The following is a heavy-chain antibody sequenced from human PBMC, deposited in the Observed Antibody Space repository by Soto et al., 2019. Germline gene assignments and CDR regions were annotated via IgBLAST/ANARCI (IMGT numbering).Heavy chain of an antibody. Sequence: GASVKVSCKASGYTFTGYYMHWVRQAPGQGLEWMGWINPNSGGTNYAQKFQGRVTMTRDTSISTAYMELGRLRSDDTAVYYCARVLGYCSSTSCFGSFRYWGQGTLVTVSS. CDR2: INPNSGGT. CDR1: GYTFTGYY. CDR3: ARVLGYCSSTSCFGSFRY. V-gene: IGHV1-2*02. J-gene: IGHJ4*02. D-gene: IGHD2-2*01.